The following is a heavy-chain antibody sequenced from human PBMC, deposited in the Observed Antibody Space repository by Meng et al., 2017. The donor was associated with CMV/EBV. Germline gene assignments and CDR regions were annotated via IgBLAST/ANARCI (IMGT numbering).Heavy chain of an antibody. CDR3: ARAWEYNWNAGRSDAFDI. D-gene: IGHD1-20*01. J-gene: IGHJ3*02. V-gene: IGHV1-69*05. CDR2: IIPIFGTA. Sequence: SVKVSCKASGYTFTSYDINWVRQATGQGLEWMGGIIPIFGTANYAQKFQGRVTITTDESTSTAYMELSSLRSEDTAVYYCARAWEYNWNAGRSDAFDIWGQGTMVTVSS. CDR1: GYTFTSYD.